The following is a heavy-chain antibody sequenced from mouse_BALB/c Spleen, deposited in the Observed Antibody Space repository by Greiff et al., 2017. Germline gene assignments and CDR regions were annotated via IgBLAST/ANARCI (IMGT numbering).Heavy chain of an antibody. J-gene: IGHJ1*01. CDR1: GFAFSSYD. V-gene: IGHV5-12-1*01. Sequence: EVQLVESGGGLVKPGGSLKLSCAASGFAFSSYDMSWVRQTPEKRLEWVAYISSGGGSTYYPDTVKGRFTISRDNAKNTLYLQMSSLKSEDTAMYYCARRYSPYWYFDVWGAGTTVTVSS. D-gene: IGHD1-1*01. CDR3: ARRYSPYWYFDV. CDR2: ISSGGGST.